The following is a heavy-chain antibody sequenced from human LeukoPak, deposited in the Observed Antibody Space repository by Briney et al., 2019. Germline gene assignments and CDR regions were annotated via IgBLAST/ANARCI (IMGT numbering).Heavy chain of an antibody. CDR3: ARDPRSSPKFWGYFDY. CDR2: ISWNSGSI. J-gene: IGHJ4*02. D-gene: IGHD3-16*01. V-gene: IGHV3-9*01. Sequence: PGGSLRLSCAASGFTFDDYAMHWVRQAPGKGLEWVSGISWNSGSIGYADSVKGRFTISRDNAKNSLYLQMNSLRAEDTAVYYCARDPRSSPKFWGYFDYWGQGTLVTVSS. CDR1: GFTFDDYA.